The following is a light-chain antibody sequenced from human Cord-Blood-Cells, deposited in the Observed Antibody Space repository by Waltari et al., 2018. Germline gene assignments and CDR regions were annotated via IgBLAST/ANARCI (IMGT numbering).Light chain of an antibody. J-gene: IGLJ2*01. Sequence: QSALTQPASVSGSPGQSITISSTGTSSDVGGYNYFSCYQQHQGKAPKLLIYDVSNRPSGVSNRFSGSKSGNTASLTISGLQAEDEADYYCSSYTSSSTYVVFGGGTKLTVL. V-gene: IGLV2-14*01. CDR2: DVS. CDR1: SSDVGGYNY. CDR3: SSYTSSSTYVV.